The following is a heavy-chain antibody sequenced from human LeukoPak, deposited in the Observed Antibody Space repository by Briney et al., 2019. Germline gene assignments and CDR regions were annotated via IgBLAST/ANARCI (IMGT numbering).Heavy chain of an antibody. CDR3: ARVFDS. J-gene: IGHJ4*02. CDR1: GGSVYTSDYY. V-gene: IGHV4-39*07. CDR2: IFYTGKT. Sequence: PETLSLTCTVSGGSVYTSDYYWGWVRQPPGKGPEWIGDIFYTGKTNYNPSLKSRVSISIDTSKNQFSLKLTSVTAADTAVYYCARVFDSWGQGTLVTVSS.